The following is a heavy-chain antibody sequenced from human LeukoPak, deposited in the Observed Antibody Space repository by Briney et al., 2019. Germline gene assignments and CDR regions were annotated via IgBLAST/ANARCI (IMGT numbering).Heavy chain of an antibody. CDR3: AREGSSYAPSEPFYFDY. CDR1: GFTFSSHD. D-gene: IGHD3-10*01. CDR2: ISSGGYTT. V-gene: IGHV3-48*03. J-gene: IGHJ4*02. Sequence: GGSLRLSCTDSGFTFSSHDMNWVRQALGKGLEWVSYISSGGYTTHYADSVKGRFTISRDNAKNSLYLQMNSLRAEDTAVYYCAREGSSYAPSEPFYFDYWGQGTLVTVSS.